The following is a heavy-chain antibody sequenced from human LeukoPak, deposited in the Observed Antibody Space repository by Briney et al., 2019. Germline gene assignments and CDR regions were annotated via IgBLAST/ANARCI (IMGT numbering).Heavy chain of an antibody. V-gene: IGHV1-18*01. CDR3: ARVLGPRCGGDCLRVDY. CDR2: ISAYNGNT. Sequence: GASVKVSCKASGYTFTSYGISWVRQAPGQGLEWMGWISAYNGNTNYAQKLQGRVTMTTDTSTSTAYMELRSLKSDDTAVYYCARVLGPRCGGDCLRVDYWGQGTLVTVSS. J-gene: IGHJ4*02. CDR1: GYTFTSYG. D-gene: IGHD2-21*02.